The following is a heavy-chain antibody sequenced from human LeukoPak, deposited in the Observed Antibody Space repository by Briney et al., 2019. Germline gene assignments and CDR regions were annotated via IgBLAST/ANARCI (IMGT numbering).Heavy chain of an antibody. CDR1: GGSISSSSYY. D-gene: IGHD3-22*01. CDR3: ARRRYYDSTGYFD. Sequence: SETLSLTCAVSGGSISSSSYYWGWIRQPPGKGLEWIGEIYYSGRTYQNPSLRSRVSMSVDTSKNHFSLELHSVTATDTAVYYCARRRYYDSTGYFDWGRGSLVTVPS. CDR2: IYYSGRT. V-gene: IGHV4-39*01. J-gene: IGHJ1*01.